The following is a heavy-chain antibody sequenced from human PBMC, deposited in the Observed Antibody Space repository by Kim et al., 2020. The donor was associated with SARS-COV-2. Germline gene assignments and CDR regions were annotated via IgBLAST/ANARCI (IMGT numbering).Heavy chain of an antibody. CDR2: ISYDGSNK. J-gene: IGHJ2*01. V-gene: IGHV3-30-3*01. CDR3: ARASHWYFDL. CDR1: GFTFSSYA. Sequence: GGSLRLSCAASGFTFSSYAMHWVRQAPGKGLEWVAVISYDGSNKYYADSVKGRFTISRDNSKNTLYLQMNSLRAEDTAVYYCARASHWYFDLWGRGTLVTVSS.